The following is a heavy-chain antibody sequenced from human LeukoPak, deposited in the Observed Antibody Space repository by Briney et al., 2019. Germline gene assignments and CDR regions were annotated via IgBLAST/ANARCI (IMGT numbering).Heavy chain of an antibody. Sequence: ASVKVSCKASGYTFTGYYMHWVRQAPGQGLEWMGWINPNSGGTKYAQKFQGRVTMTRDTSISTAYMELSRPRSDDTAVYYCARDNSGSFGDYWGQGTLVAVSS. CDR2: INPNSGGT. CDR1: GYTFTGYY. J-gene: IGHJ4*02. D-gene: IGHD6-19*01. CDR3: ARDNSGSFGDY. V-gene: IGHV1-2*02.